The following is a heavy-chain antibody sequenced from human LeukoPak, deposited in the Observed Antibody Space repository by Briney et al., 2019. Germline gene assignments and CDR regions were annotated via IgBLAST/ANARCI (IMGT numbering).Heavy chain of an antibody. CDR2: IYYSGST. V-gene: IGHV4-59*12. CDR3: ARDYRVGATSP. D-gene: IGHD1-26*01. CDR1: GGSISSYH. J-gene: IGHJ5*02. Sequence: SETLSLTCTVSGGSISSYHWSWIRQPPGKGLECIGYIYYSGSTYYNPSLKSRVTISVDTSKNQFSLKLSSVTAADTAVYYCARDYRVGATSPWGQGTLVTVSS.